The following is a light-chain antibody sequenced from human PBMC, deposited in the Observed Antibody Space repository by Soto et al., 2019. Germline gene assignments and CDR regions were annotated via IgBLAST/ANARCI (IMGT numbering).Light chain of an antibody. CDR1: QGISSY. V-gene: IGKV1-9*01. CDR2: AAS. J-gene: IGKJ4*01. CDR3: QQFNNYPLT. Sequence: DIPLTQSPSFLSASVGDRVTITCRASQGISSYLAWYQQNPGKAPKLLIFAASALQSGVPSRFSGSGSGTEFTLTISSLQPEDFATYYCQQFNNYPLTFGGGTKVEIK.